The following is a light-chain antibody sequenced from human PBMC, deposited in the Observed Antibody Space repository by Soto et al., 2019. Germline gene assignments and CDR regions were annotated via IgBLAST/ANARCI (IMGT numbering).Light chain of an antibody. CDR1: SSNIGAGYD. V-gene: IGLV1-40*01. Sequence: QSVQTQPPSVSGAPGQRVTISCTGSSSNIGAGYDVHWYQQLPGTAPKLLIYGNSNRPSGVPDRFSGSKSGTSASLAITGLQAEDEADYYCQSYDSSLSGLWVFGGGTKLTVL. CDR3: QSYDSSLSGLWV. CDR2: GNS. J-gene: IGLJ3*02.